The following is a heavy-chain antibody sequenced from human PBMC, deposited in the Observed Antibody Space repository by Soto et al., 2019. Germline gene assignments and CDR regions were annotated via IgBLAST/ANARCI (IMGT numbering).Heavy chain of an antibody. CDR1: GGTFSSYA. CDR3: ARGRDSYYYDSSGYYQNWFDP. CDR2: IIPIFGTA. D-gene: IGHD3-22*01. J-gene: IGHJ5*02. V-gene: IGHV1-69*13. Sequence: ASVKVSCKASGGTFSSYAISWVRQAPGQGLEWMGGIIPIFGTANYAQKFQGRVTITADESTSTAYMELSSLRSEDTAVYYCARGRDSYYYDSSGYYQNWFDPWGQGTLVTVSS.